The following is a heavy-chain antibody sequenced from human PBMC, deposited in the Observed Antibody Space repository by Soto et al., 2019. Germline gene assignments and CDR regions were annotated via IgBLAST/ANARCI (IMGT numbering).Heavy chain of an antibody. V-gene: IGHV4-4*07. D-gene: IGHD2-2*01. CDR3: SRVGCSNSKCYTRGMDV. CDR1: GGSISGYY. Sequence: SETLSLTCTVSGGSISGYYWSWVRQPAGKGLEWVGRIYSDGTTNYSPSLKSRVTMSLDTSKDQFSLHLNSVTAADTAVYYCSRVGCSNSKCYTRGMDVWGHGTTVTVSS. J-gene: IGHJ6*02. CDR2: IYSDGTT.